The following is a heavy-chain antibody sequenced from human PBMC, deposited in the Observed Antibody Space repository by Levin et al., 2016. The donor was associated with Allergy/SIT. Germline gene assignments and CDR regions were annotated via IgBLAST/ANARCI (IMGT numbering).Heavy chain of an antibody. J-gene: IGHJ4*02. D-gene: IGHD6-13*01. CDR2: INPSGGST. CDR3: ARGGTSIAPIDY. V-gene: IGHV1-46*01. Sequence: ASVKVSCKASGYTFTSYYMHWVRQAPGQGLEWMGIINPSGGSTSYAQKFQGRVTMTRDTSASTAYMEVSSLRSEDTAVYYCARGGTSIAPIDYWGQGTLVTVSS. CDR1: GYTFTSYY.